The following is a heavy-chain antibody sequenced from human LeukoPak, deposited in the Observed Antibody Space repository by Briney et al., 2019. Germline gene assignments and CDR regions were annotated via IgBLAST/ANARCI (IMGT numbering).Heavy chain of an antibody. V-gene: IGHV3-7*01. J-gene: IGHJ4*02. Sequence: GGPLRLSCAASGFTFSSYWMSWVRQAPGKGLEWVANIKQDGSEKYYVDSVKGRFTISRDNAKNSLYLQMNSLRAEDTAVYYCARDERGYSYGSYYFDYWGQGTLVTVSS. D-gene: IGHD5-18*01. CDR2: IKQDGSEK. CDR3: ARDERGYSYGSYYFDY. CDR1: GFTFSSYW.